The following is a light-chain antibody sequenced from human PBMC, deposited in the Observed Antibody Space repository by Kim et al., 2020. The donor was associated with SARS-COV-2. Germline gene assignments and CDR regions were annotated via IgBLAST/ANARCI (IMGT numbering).Light chain of an antibody. CDR3: QQFADWLS. V-gene: IGKV3-11*01. CDR2: DAS. J-gene: IGKJ4*01. Sequence: EIVLTQSPATLSLSPGERATLSCRASQSVDSQLAWYQHKSGQAPRLLIFDASNRASDIPARFSGSGSDTEFNLTISSLEPEDVGIYYCQQFADWLSFGGGTKLEI. CDR1: QSVDSQ.